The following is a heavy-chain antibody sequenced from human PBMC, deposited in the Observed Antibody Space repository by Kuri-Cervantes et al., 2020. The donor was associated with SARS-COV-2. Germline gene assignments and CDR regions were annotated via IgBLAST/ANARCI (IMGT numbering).Heavy chain of an antibody. Sequence: GSLRLSCAVYGGSFSDYYWSWVRQPPGKGLEWIGEINHSGNTNYDPSLKSRVTISIDTSKNQFSLKLSSVTAADTAVYYCARHTWFGDPRFDPWGQGTLVTVSS. CDR1: GGSFSDYY. CDR3: ARHTWFGDPRFDP. V-gene: IGHV4-34*01. D-gene: IGHD3-10*01. CDR2: INHSGNT. J-gene: IGHJ5*02.